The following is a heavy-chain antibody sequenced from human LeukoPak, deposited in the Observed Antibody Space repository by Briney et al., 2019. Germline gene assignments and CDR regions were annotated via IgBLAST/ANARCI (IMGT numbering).Heavy chain of an antibody. CDR1: GGSFSGYY. D-gene: IGHD3-22*01. J-gene: IGHJ4*02. CDR3: ARGLRPEKLGHYYDSSGYCPHFDY. Sequence: SETLSLTCAVYGGSFSGYYWSWIRQPPGKGQEWIGEINHSGSTNYNPSLKSRVTISVDTSKNQFSLKLSSVTAADTAVYYCARGLRPEKLGHYYDSSGYCPHFDYWGQGTLVTVSS. V-gene: IGHV4-34*01. CDR2: INHSGST.